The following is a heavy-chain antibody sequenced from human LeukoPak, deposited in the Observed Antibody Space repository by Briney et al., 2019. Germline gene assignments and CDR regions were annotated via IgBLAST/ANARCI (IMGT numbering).Heavy chain of an antibody. CDR3: FTGSAYYYDS. J-gene: IGHJ5*01. CDR1: GFTFSRYA. CDR2: TSPDGNEK. Sequence: GGSLRLSCAASGFTFSRYAMHWVRQAPGKGLEWVAATSPDGNEKYYADSVKGRFTISRDNSKNTVFLQMNSLSTEDTAVYSCFTGSAYYYDSWGQGTLVTVSS. V-gene: IGHV3-30*01. D-gene: IGHD3-22*01.